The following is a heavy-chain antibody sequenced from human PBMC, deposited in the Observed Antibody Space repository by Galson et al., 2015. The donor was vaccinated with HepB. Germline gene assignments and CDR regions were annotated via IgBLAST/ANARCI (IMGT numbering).Heavy chain of an antibody. CDR1: GDSVSSNSAT. J-gene: IGHJ4*02. CDR3: ARGASSGRSALLDY. V-gene: IGHV6-1*01. D-gene: IGHD1-26*01. CDR2: TYYTSKWDN. Sequence: AISGDSVSSNSATWNWIRQSPSRGLEWLGRTYYTSKWDNDYEVSVKSRITINPDTSKNQFSLRLESVTPEDTAVYYCARGASSGRSALLDYWGQGILVTVSS.